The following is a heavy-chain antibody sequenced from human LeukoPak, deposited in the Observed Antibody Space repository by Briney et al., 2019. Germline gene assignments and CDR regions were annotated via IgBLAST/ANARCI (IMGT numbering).Heavy chain of an antibody. V-gene: IGHV3-74*01. CDR3: ARDLKWEPDY. D-gene: IGHD1-26*01. CDR2: INTDGSTT. Sequence: GGSLRLSCAASGFTFSSYWMHWVRQAPGKGLVWISRINTDGSTTHYADSEKGRFTISRDNAKNTLSLQMNSLRAEDTAVYYCARDLKWEPDYWGQGTLVTVSS. CDR1: GFTFSSYW. J-gene: IGHJ4*02.